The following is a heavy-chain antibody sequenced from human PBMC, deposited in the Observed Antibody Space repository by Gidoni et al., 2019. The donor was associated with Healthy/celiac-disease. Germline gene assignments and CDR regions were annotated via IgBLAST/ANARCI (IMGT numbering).Heavy chain of an antibody. CDR1: GFTFSSYA. Sequence: QVQLVESGGGVVQPGRSLRLSCVASGFTFSSYAMHWVRQAPGKGLEWVAVISYDGSNKYYADSVKGRFTISRDNSKNTLYLQMNSLRAEDTAVYYCARADREIFDYWGQGTLVTVSS. CDR3: ARADREIFDY. V-gene: IGHV3-30*04. D-gene: IGHD3-22*01. J-gene: IGHJ4*02. CDR2: ISYDGSNK.